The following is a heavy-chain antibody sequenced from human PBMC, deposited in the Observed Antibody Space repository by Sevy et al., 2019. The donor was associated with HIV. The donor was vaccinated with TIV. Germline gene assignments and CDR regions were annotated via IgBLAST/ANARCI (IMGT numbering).Heavy chain of an antibody. J-gene: IGHJ6*02. CDR1: GFTFSIYA. CDR2: ISRSGGST. CDR3: AKVDVVVPVADYGLDV. Sequence: GGSLRLSCAASGFTFSIYAMSWVRQAPGKGLEWVSSISRSGGSTHYPDSVKGRLTISRDNSKSTLFLQMNSLRAEDTAVYYCAKVDVVVPVADYGLDVWGQGTTVTVSS. V-gene: IGHV3-23*01. D-gene: IGHD2-2*01.